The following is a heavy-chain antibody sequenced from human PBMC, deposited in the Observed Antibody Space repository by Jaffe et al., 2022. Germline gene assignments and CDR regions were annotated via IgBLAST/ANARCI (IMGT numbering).Heavy chain of an antibody. V-gene: IGHV3-30*02. CDR3: AKDFGSEAVVIIPVYYMDV. CDR2: IRYDGSNK. D-gene: IGHD3-3*01. CDR1: GFTFSSYG. J-gene: IGHJ6*03. Sequence: QVQLVESGGGVVQPGGSLRLSCAASGFTFSSYGMHWVRQAPGKGLEWVAFIRYDGSNKYYADSVKGRFTISRDNSKNTLYLQMNSLRAEDTAVYYCAKDFGSEAVVIIPVYYMDVWGKGTTVTVSS.